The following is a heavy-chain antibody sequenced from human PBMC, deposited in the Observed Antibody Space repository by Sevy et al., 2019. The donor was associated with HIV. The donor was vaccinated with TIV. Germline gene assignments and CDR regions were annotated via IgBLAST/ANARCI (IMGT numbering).Heavy chain of an antibody. Sequence: GGSLRLSCTASGFPFSSYDMNWVRQAPGQGLEWISSISSSSNFVYQADSVKGRFTISRDNAKNSLFLQMNSLTVEDTAVYYCARDRGVPRTRGSYQYGMDVWGQGTTVTDSS. CDR1: GFPFSSYD. CDR2: ISSSSNFV. J-gene: IGHJ6*02. D-gene: IGHD3-16*01. V-gene: IGHV3-21*06. CDR3: ARDRGVPRTRGSYQYGMDV.